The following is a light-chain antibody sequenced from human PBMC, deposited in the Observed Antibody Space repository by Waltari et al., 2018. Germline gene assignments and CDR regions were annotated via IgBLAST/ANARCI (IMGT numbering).Light chain of an antibody. V-gene: IGKV1-5*03. CDR3: QQYQKSPWT. CDR1: QSLNNW. J-gene: IGKJ1*01. Sequence: DIQMTQSPSTLSASVGDRVTSTCRASQSLNNWLAWFQQKPGKAPKVLIYKASILESGVPSRFSGSVSGTEFTLTISSLQPDDFGSYYCQQYQKSPWTFGQGTKVEIK. CDR2: KAS.